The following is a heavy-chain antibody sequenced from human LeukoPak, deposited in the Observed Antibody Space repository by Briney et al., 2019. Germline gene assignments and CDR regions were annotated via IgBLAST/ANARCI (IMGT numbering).Heavy chain of an antibody. CDR1: QFTFRNYE. Sequence: GGSLRPSCVASQFTFRNYEMNWVRQAPGKGLEWVSYISTSGSTIYYADSVKGRFTISRDNAKNSLYLHMNSLRAEDTAVYYCARDYGGTSPFDYWGQGTLVTVSS. CDR2: ISTSGSTI. V-gene: IGHV3-48*03. CDR3: ARDYGGTSPFDY. D-gene: IGHD4-23*01. J-gene: IGHJ4*02.